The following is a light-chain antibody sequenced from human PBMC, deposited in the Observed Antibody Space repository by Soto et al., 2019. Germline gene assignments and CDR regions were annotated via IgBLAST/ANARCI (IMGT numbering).Light chain of an antibody. J-gene: IGKJ1*01. CDR2: KAS. Sequence: EIQMTQSPSTLSASVGERVTIICLASQSFSSWLAWYQQKPWKAPKLLIYKASSLESGVPSRFSGSGSGTELTLTLSSLQPDDFATYYCQHHNSYPWTFGQGTKVEIK. V-gene: IGKV1-5*03. CDR3: QHHNSYPWT. CDR1: QSFSSW.